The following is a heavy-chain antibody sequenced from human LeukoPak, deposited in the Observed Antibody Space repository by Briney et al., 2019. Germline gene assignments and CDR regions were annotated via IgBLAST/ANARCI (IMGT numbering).Heavy chain of an antibody. CDR3: SRDLDGSVTVCYGGDDGFDI. CDR1: GFTFSIYS. Sequence: GGSLRLSCAASGFTFSIYSMNWVRQAPGKGLEWVASISSRSAYIYYAHSVKGRFTISRDNAEKSLYLQMNSLRAEDTAVYYCSRDLDGSVTVCYGGDDGFDIWGQGTLVTVSS. V-gene: IGHV3-21*01. J-gene: IGHJ3*02. D-gene: IGHD2-2*01. CDR2: ISSRSAYI.